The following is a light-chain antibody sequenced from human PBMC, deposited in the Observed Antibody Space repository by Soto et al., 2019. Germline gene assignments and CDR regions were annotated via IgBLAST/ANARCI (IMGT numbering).Light chain of an antibody. V-gene: IGKV1-5*01. Sequence: DIQMTQSPPTLSASVGDRVTITCRASQSIRHYLAWYQQMPGKAPKLLIYGASTLQSGVPSRFSGSGSGGEFTLTISSLQPDDFGTYFCQHHNSYSQTFGQGTKVEIK. CDR2: GAS. CDR1: QSIRHY. J-gene: IGKJ1*01. CDR3: QHHNSYSQT.